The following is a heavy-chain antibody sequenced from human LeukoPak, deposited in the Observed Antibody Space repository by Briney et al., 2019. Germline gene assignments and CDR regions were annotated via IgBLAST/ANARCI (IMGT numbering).Heavy chain of an antibody. Sequence: SVKVSCKASGGAFSSSAVSWVRQAPGQGLEWMGGIIPVFNSPNYAQKFLGRLTITADESTRTAYMELSSLRSEDTAVCYCARDYGVGSTAFDYFWGQGTLVTVSS. CDR3: ARDYGVGSTAFDYF. J-gene: IGHJ4*02. D-gene: IGHD1-26*01. CDR1: GGAFSSSA. V-gene: IGHV1-69*01. CDR2: IIPVFNSP.